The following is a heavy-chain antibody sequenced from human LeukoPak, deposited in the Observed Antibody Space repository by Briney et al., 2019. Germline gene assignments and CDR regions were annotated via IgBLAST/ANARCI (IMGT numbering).Heavy chain of an antibody. D-gene: IGHD3-10*01. CDR1: GYIFSTYL. Sequence: GESLKISCKGSGYIFSTYLIGWVRQEPGKGLEWMGIIYPGDSDTRYSPSFQGHVTISADKSISTVYLQWSSLKASDTAMYYCARGVPPGMTDAFDIWGQGTMVTVSS. CDR2: IYPGDSDT. J-gene: IGHJ3*02. CDR3: ARGVPPGMTDAFDI. V-gene: IGHV5-51*01.